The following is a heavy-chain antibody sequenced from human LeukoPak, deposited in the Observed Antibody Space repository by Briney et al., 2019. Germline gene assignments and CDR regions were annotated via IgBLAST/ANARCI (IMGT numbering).Heavy chain of an antibody. CDR3: AKDDYDGNSGWFDP. V-gene: IGHV3-23*01. D-gene: IGHD4-23*01. J-gene: IGHJ5*02. CDR1: GLNVSRTY. Sequence: GGSLRLSCAASGLNVSRTYMSWVRQAPGKGLEWVSSISGSGGSTYYADSVKGRFTISRDNSKNTLYLQMNSLRAEDTAVYYCAKDDYDGNSGWFDPWGQGTLVTVSS. CDR2: ISGSGGST.